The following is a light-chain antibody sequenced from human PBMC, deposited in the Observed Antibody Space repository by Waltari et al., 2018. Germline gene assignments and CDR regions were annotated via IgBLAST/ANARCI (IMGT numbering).Light chain of an antibody. CDR3: HTWDTTFVV. V-gene: IGLV3-1*01. CDR2: QDN. J-gene: IGLJ2*01. Sequence: SYELTQTPSLSVSPGHTATITCTGHKLTDKYVSWYQQKPGQSPLLVIYQDNKRPARIPERFSGSNAGDTATLTITETQTMDEADYYCHTWDTTFVVFGGGTKLTVL. CDR1: KLTDKY.